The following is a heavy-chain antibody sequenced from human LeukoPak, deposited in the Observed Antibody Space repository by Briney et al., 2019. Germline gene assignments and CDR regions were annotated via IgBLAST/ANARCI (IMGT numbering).Heavy chain of an antibody. CDR3: ARESGSYSGAFDY. CDR2: ISSSSSYI. J-gene: IGHJ4*02. Sequence: GGSLRLSCAASGFTFSSYSMNWVRQAPGKGLEWVSSISSSSSYIYYADSVKGRFTISRDNAKNSLYLQMNSLRAEDTAVYYCARESGSYSGAFDYWGQGTLVTVSS. CDR1: GFTFSSYS. V-gene: IGHV3-21*01. D-gene: IGHD1-26*01.